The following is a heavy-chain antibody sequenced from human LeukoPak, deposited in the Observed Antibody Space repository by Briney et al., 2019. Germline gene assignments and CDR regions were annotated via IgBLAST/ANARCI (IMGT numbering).Heavy chain of an antibody. Sequence: SETLSLTCTVSGGSISSYYWSWIRQPPGKGLEWIRYIYYSGSTNYNPSLKSRVTISVDTSKNQFSLKLSSVTAADTAVYYCARSYYDILTGAWPFDYWGQGTLVTVSS. V-gene: IGHV4-59*01. CDR2: IYYSGST. D-gene: IGHD3-9*01. CDR3: ARSYYDILTGAWPFDY. CDR1: GGSISSYY. J-gene: IGHJ4*02.